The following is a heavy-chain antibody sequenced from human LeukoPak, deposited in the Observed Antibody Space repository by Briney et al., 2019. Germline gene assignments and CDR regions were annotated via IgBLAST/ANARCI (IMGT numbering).Heavy chain of an antibody. CDR2: IYSGGST. J-gene: IGHJ3*01. CDR3: ARDSYSGIYRLGAFGV. CDR1: GFSVSSNY. D-gene: IGHD1-26*01. V-gene: IGHV3-53*01. Sequence: GGSLRLSCAASGFSVSSNYMNWVRQAPGKGLEWVSVIYSGGSTYYADSVKGRFTISRDNSKNTLHLQMNSLRAEDTAVYYCARDSYSGIYRLGAFGVWGQGTMVTVSS.